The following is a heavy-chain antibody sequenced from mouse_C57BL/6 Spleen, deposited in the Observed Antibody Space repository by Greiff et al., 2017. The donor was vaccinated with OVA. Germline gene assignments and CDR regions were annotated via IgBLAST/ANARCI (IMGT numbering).Heavy chain of an antibody. CDR1: GFNIKDYY. J-gene: IGHJ1*03. CDR2: IDPEDGET. V-gene: IGHV14-2*01. D-gene: IGHD1-1*01. Sequence: DVKLQESGAELVKPGASVKLSCTASGFNIKDYYMHWVKQRTEQGLEWIGRIDPEDGETKYAPKFQGKATITADTSSNTAYLQLSSLTSEDTAVYYCARGHYYGSSHWYFDVWGTGTTVTVSS. CDR3: ARGHYYGSSHWYFDV.